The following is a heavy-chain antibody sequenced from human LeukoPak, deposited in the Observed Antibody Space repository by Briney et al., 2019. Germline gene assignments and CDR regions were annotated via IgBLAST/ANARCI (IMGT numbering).Heavy chain of an antibody. CDR2: IYYSGST. CDR3: AGTIVVVPAARRRVVGFDP. D-gene: IGHD2-2*01. J-gene: IGHJ5*02. Sequence: SETLSLTCTVSGGSISSYYWSWFRQPPGKGLEWIGYIYYSGSTNYNPSLKSRVTISVDTSKNQFSLKLSSVTAADTAVYYCAGTIVVVPAARRRVVGFDPWGQGTLVTVSS. V-gene: IGHV4-59*08. CDR1: GGSISSYY.